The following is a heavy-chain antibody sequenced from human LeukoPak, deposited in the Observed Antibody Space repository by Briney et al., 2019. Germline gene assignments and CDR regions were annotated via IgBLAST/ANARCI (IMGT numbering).Heavy chain of an antibody. Sequence: IKQDGRDQYYVDSVKGRFTISRDNAENFLYLQMNSLRADDTAVYYCARTRYSSTWFLFDFWGQGDLVTVSS. CDR3: ARTRYSSTWFLFDF. V-gene: IGHV3-7*04. J-gene: IGHJ4*02. CDR2: IKQDGRDQ. D-gene: IGHD6-13*01.